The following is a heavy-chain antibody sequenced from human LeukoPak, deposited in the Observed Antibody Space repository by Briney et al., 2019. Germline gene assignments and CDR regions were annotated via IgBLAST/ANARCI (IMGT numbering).Heavy chain of an antibody. CDR2: IIPIFGTA. Sequence: AASVKVSCKASGYTFTSYAISWVRQAPGQGLEWMGGIIPIFGTANYAQKFQGRVTITTNESTSTAYMELSGLRSEDTAVYYCARDPLGRGDYYYYYMDVWGKGTTVTVSS. CDR1: GYTFTSYA. D-gene: IGHD3-16*01. J-gene: IGHJ6*03. V-gene: IGHV1-69*05. CDR3: ARDPLGRGDYYYYYMDV.